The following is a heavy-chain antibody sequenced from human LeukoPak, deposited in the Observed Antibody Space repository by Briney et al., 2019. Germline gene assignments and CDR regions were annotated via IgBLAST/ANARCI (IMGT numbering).Heavy chain of an antibody. CDR2: IRYDGSNK. V-gene: IGHV3-30*02. CDR3: AKNYGDLVYYYYYYYMDV. D-gene: IGHD4-17*01. J-gene: IGHJ6*03. CDR1: GFTFSSYG. Sequence: PGGSLRLSCTASGFTFSSYGMHWVCQAPGKGLEWVAFIRYDGSNKYYADSVKGRFTISRDNSKNTLYLQMNSLRAEDTAVYYCAKNYGDLVYYYYYYYMDVWGKGTTVTISS.